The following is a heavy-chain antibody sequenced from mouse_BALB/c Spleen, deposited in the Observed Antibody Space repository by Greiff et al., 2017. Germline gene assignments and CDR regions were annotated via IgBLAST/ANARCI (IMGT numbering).Heavy chain of an antibody. CDR2: ISSGGSYT. Sequence: EVKLVESGGGLVKPGGSLKLSCAASGFTFSSYAMSWVRQTPEKRLEWVATISSGGSYTYYPDSVKGRFTISRDNAKNTLYLQMSSLRSEDTAMYYCARQVYGNYFDYWGQGTTLTVSS. V-gene: IGHV5-9-3*01. CDR1: GFTFSSYA. J-gene: IGHJ2*01. D-gene: IGHD2-10*02. CDR3: ARQVYGNYFDY.